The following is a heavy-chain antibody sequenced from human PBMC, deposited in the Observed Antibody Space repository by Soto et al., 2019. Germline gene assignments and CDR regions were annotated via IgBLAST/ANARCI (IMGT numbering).Heavy chain of an antibody. Sequence: ASVKVSCKASGYTFTSYGISWVRQAPGQGLEWMGWISAYNGNTNYAQKLRGRVTMTTDTSTSTAYMELRSLRSDDTAVYYCAKDHGYCSGGSCYSPLYYYYYMDVWGKGTTVTVSS. CDR3: AKDHGYCSGGSCYSPLYYYYYMDV. D-gene: IGHD2-15*01. CDR1: GYTFTSYG. J-gene: IGHJ6*03. CDR2: ISAYNGNT. V-gene: IGHV1-18*01.